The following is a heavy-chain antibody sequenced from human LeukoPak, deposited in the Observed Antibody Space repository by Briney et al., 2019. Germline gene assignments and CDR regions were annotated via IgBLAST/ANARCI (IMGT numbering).Heavy chain of an antibody. Sequence: SETLSLTCTVSGGSISGGDYYWSWIRQHPGKGLEWIGYIYYSGSTYYNPSLKSRVTISVDTSKNQFSLKLSSVTAADTAVYYCATFSPAIDSGWFDPWGQGTLVTVSS. D-gene: IGHD2-15*01. V-gene: IGHV4-31*03. CDR1: GGSISGGDYY. CDR3: ATFSPAIDSGWFDP. J-gene: IGHJ5*02. CDR2: IYYSGST.